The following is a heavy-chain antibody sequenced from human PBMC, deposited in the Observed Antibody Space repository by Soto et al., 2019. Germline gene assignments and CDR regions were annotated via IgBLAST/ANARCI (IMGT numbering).Heavy chain of an antibody. CDR3: ARDYGFGDIAFDI. CDR2: ISAYNGNT. CDR1: GYTFTSYA. V-gene: IGHV1-18*01. J-gene: IGHJ3*02. Sequence: ASVKVSCKASGYTFTSYAMHWVRQAPGQRLEWMGWISAYNGNTNYAQKLQGRVTMTTDTSTSTAYMELRSLRSDDTAVYYCARDYGFGDIAFDIWGQGTMVTVSS. D-gene: IGHD3-10*01.